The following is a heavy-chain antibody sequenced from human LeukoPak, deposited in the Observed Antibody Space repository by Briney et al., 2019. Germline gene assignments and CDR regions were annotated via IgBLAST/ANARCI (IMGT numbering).Heavy chain of an antibody. V-gene: IGHV1-69*05. CDR2: IIPIFGTA. J-gene: IGHJ4*02. CDR3: ARSVRGYEFSGDY. D-gene: IGHD5-18*01. CDR1: GGTFSSYA. Sequence: SVKVSCKASGGTFSSYAMSWVRQAPGQGLEWMGRIIPIFGTANYAQKLQGRVTITTDESTSTAYMELSSLRSEDTAVYYCARSVRGYEFSGDYWGQGTLVTVSS.